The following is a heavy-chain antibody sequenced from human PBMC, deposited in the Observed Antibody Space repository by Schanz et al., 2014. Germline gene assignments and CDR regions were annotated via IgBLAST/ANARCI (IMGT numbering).Heavy chain of an antibody. Sequence: VQLVESGGGLVQPGGSLRLSCSASGFTFSSYSMYWVRQAPGKGLEYVSVISSNGGSTDFADSVKGRFTISRDNSRKTLYLQMNSLRADDTAVYYCAKVAPAATYLDSWGLGTLVTVSS. V-gene: IGHV3-64*04. CDR3: AKVAPAATYLDS. CDR1: GFTFSSYS. CDR2: ISSNGGST. D-gene: IGHD2-2*01. J-gene: IGHJ4*02.